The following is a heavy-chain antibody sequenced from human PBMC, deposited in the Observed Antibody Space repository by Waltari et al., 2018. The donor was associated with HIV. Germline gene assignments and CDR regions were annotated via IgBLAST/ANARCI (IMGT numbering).Heavy chain of an antibody. D-gene: IGHD1-26*01. CDR1: GGSISSYY. J-gene: IGHJ4*02. V-gene: IGHV4-4*07. CDR2: IYTSGST. CDR3: AREERRAGELLAGFDY. Sequence: QVQLQESGPGLVKPSETLSLTCTVSGGSISSYYWSWIRQPAGKGLEWIGRIYTSGSTNYNPSLKSRVTMSVDTSKNQFSLKLSSVTAADTAVYYCAREERRAGELLAGFDYWGQGTLVTVSS.